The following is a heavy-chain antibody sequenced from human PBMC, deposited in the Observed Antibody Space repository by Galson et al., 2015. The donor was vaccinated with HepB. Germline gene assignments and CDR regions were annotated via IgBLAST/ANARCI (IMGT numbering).Heavy chain of an antibody. Sequence: SLRLSCAASGFTFDDYAMHWVRQAPGKGLEWVSGISWNSGNIGYADSVKGRFTISRDNAKNSLYLQMNSLRAEDTALYYCAKDIDSRGSLDYWGQGTLVTVSS. V-gene: IGHV3-9*01. J-gene: IGHJ4*02. D-gene: IGHD3-10*01. CDR2: ISWNSGNI. CDR1: GFTFDDYA. CDR3: AKDIDSRGSLDY.